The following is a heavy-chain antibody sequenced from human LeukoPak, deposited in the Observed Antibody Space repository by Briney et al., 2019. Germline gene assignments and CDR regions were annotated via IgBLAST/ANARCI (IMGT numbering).Heavy chain of an antibody. CDR1: GFTVSSNY. D-gene: IGHD1-26*01. Sequence: GGSLRLPCAASGFTVSSNYMSWVRQAPGKGLGWVSVIYSGDITHYADSVKGRFTISRDNSKNTLYLQMNSLRAEDTAVYYCARDNPSGTDYWGQGTLVTVSS. J-gene: IGHJ4*02. CDR2: IYSGDIT. V-gene: IGHV3-53*01. CDR3: ARDNPSGTDY.